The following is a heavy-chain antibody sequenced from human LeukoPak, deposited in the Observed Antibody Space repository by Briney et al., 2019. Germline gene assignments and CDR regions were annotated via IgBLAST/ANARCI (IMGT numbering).Heavy chain of an antibody. D-gene: IGHD2-2*02. Sequence: ASVTVSCKASGYTFTSYGISWVRQAPGQGLEWMGWISAYNGNTNYAQKLQGRVTMTTDTSTSTAYIELRSLRSDDTPVYYCARVLSVPLLPHCSSTSCYRWFDPWGQGTLVTVSS. CDR3: ARVLSVPLLPHCSSTSCYRWFDP. V-gene: IGHV1-18*01. J-gene: IGHJ5*02. CDR2: ISAYNGNT. CDR1: GYTFTSYG.